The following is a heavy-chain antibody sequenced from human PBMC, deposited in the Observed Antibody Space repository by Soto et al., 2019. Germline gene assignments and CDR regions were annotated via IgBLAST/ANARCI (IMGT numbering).Heavy chain of an antibody. CDR3: ARDGLTFGGD. V-gene: IGHV3-21*06. Sequence: EVHLVEAGGGLVKPGESLTLSCAASGFTFGSFTLNWVRQAPGKGLEWVSSISSSSAYIYYAESVKGRFTISRDNARSTLYLQMNSLGLDDTAVYFCARDGLTFGGDLGQGTLVAVSS. CDR2: ISSSSAYI. J-gene: IGHJ4*01. D-gene: IGHD3-16*01. CDR1: GFTFGSFT.